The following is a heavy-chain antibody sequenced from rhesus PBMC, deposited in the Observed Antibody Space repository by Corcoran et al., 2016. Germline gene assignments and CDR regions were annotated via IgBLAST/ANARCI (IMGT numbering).Heavy chain of an antibody. CDR2: FNGNRGRT. J-gene: IGHJ4*01. CDR1: GASISSYW. Sequence: QVQLQESGPGLVKPSETLSLTCAVSGASISSYWWNWIRQPPGKGLEWIGEFNGNRGRTNHNPSLKSRVTSAKEAAKNQFSLKLSSVTAADTAVYYCARAGNSGYSFDYWGQGVLVTVSS. D-gene: IGHD5-24*01. V-gene: IGHV4-80*01. CDR3: ARAGNSGYSFDY.